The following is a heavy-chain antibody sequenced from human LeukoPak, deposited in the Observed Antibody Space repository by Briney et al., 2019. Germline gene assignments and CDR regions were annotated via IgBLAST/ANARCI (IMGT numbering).Heavy chain of an antibody. Sequence: PGGSLRLSCAASGFTFSSYAMSWVRQAPGKGLEWVSAISGSGGSTYYADSVKGRFTVSRDNSKSTLYLQLSSLRVEDTAVYYCAKGTSWANPYYYMDVWGTGTTVTVSS. D-gene: IGHD2-2*01. CDR3: AKGTSWANPYYYMDV. J-gene: IGHJ6*03. CDR1: GFTFSSYA. CDR2: ISGSGGST. V-gene: IGHV3-23*01.